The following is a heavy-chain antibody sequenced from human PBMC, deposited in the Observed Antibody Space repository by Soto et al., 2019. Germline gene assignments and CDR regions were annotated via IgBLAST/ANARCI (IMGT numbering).Heavy chain of an antibody. V-gene: IGHV4-31*03. Sequence: QVQLQESGPGLVKPSQTLSLTCTVSGGSITSSGYYWSWIRQHPGEGLEWIGFTSNSGSTSYNPSLKSRATISADTSSNQFSMNLKSVTAADRAVYYCARGGGSTKVDYWGQGTLVTVSP. CDR2: TSNSGST. CDR3: ARGGGSTKVDY. D-gene: IGHD2-2*01. J-gene: IGHJ4*02. CDR1: GGSITSSGYY.